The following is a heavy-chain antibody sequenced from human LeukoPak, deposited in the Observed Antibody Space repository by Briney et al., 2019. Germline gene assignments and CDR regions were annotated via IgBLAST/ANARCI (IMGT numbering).Heavy chain of an antibody. CDR3: ARARIVVVPAAKRGGSYYYMDV. CDR2: IYISGST. D-gene: IGHD2-2*01. Sequence: SETLSLTCTVSGGSISSYYWSWIRQPAGKGLEWIGRIYISGSTNYNPSLKSRVTMSVDTSKNQFSLKLSSVTAADTAVYYCARARIVVVPAAKRGGSYYYMDVWGKGTTVTVSS. V-gene: IGHV4-4*07. J-gene: IGHJ6*03. CDR1: GGSISSYY.